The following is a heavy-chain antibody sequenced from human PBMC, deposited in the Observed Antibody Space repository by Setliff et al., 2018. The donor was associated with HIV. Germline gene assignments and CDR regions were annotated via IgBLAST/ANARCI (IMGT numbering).Heavy chain of an antibody. J-gene: IGHJ6*03. D-gene: IGHD6-19*01. Sequence: PGGSLRLSCAASGFTFSTYSMNWVRQAPGKGLEWVSYISRSSNTVYYADSLKGRFTISRDNAKNSLYLQMNSLRVEDTAVYYCARALYSSGWYAVMDVWGKGTTVTVSS. CDR2: ISRSSNTV. V-gene: IGHV3-48*01. CDR1: GFTFSTYS. CDR3: ARALYSSGWYAVMDV.